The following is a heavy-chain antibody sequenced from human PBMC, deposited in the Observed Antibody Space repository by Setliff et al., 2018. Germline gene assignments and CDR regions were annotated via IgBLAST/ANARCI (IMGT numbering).Heavy chain of an antibody. CDR2: IVVGSGNT. V-gene: IGHV1-58*01. D-gene: IGHD1-26*01. J-gene: IGHJ4*02. CDR1: GGTFSSYA. CDR3: AAKTLGAQRGPDY. Sequence: SVKVSCKASGGTFSSYALQWVRQARGQRLEWIGWIVVGSGNTNYAQKFQERVTITRDMSTSTAYMELSSLRSEDTAVYYCAAKTLGAQRGPDYWGQGTLVTVSS.